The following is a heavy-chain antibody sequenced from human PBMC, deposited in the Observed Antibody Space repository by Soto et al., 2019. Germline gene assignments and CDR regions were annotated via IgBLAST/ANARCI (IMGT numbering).Heavy chain of an antibody. CDR1: GFSFSDYA. CDR2: ISGSGDNT. V-gene: IGHV3-23*01. CDR3: AKGRAITVYGVDILFDY. D-gene: IGHD3-3*01. J-gene: IGHJ4*01. Sequence: EVQLLESGGGLVQPGGSLRLSCKASGFSFSDYAMTWVRQAPGKGLEWVSVISGSGDNTFYAASVKGRFAISRDNSKNVPYLQMNSLSADNAAVYFCAKGRAITVYGVDILFDYWGLGTLVTVSS.